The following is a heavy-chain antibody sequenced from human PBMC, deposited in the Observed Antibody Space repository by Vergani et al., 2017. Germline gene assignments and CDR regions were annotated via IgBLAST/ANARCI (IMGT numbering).Heavy chain of an antibody. CDR1: RSTFKTYG. Sequence: VQLVESGRGIVQPGRSLTLSCVASRSTFKTYGMHWVRQAPAKGLEWVGLIYYDGSNAYYADSVKGRFTISSDNSKNTLYLQMSSLRAEDTAVYYCARDQVPAAIRLNVGNYMDVWGKGTTVIVSS. D-gene: IGHD2-2*02. J-gene: IGHJ6*03. V-gene: IGHV3-33*01. CDR2: IYYDGSNA. CDR3: ARDQVPAAIRLNVGNYMDV.